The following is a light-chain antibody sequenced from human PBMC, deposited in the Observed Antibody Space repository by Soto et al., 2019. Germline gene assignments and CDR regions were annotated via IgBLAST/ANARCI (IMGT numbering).Light chain of an antibody. Sequence: QSVLTQPPSVSAAPRQQVTISCSGSSSNIGNNYVSWFQHLPGATPKLLIYENNRRPTGIPDRFSGSKSATSATLGITGLQTGDEADYYCGTWDHSVSGYVFGTGTKLTVL. CDR1: SSNIGNNY. V-gene: IGLV1-51*02. CDR3: GTWDHSVSGYV. CDR2: ENN. J-gene: IGLJ1*01.